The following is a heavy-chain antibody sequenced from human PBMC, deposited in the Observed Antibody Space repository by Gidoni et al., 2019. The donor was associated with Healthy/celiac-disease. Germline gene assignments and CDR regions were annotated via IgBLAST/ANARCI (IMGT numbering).Heavy chain of an antibody. CDR1: GFTFGDYA. CDR2: IRSKAYGGTT. D-gene: IGHD6-19*01. Sequence: EVQLVESVGGLVQPGRSLRLSCTASGFTFGDYAMRWVRQAPGKGLEWVGFIRSKAYGGTTEYAASVKGRFTISRDDSKSIAYLHMNSLKTEDTAVYYCTRGAVAGNYWGQGTLVTVSS. CDR3: TRGAVAGNY. V-gene: IGHV3-49*04. J-gene: IGHJ4*02.